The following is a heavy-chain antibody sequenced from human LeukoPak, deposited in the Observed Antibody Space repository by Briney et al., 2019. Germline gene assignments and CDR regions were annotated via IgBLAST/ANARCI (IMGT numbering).Heavy chain of an antibody. D-gene: IGHD5-18*01. CDR1: GFTFSIYW. V-gene: IGHV3-74*01. Sequence: PGGSLRLSCAASGFTFSIYWMHWVRQPPGKGLVWVSRINSDGSSTSYADSVKGRFTISRDNAKNMLYLQMNSLRVEDTALYYCARDAPGNTALDYWGQGSLVTVSS. J-gene: IGHJ4*02. CDR3: ARDAPGNTALDY. CDR2: INSDGSST.